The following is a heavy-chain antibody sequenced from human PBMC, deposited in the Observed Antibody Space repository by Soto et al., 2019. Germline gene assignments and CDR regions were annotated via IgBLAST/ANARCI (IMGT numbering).Heavy chain of an antibody. CDR3: ARVFPDGWVEPGVVRGYLDT. D-gene: IGHD3-3*01. J-gene: IGHJ4*02. CDR1: ADSFSSYG. CDR2: IIPIFGTT. V-gene: IGHV1-69*01. Sequence: QVQLVQSGAEVTEPGSAVKVSCKAPADSFSSYGISWVRQAPGQGLEWMRGIIPIFGTTNYAEKFQGRVTITADESTNTAYMELSSLRSEDTALYYCARVFPDGWVEPGVVRGYLDTWGRGTLVTVSS.